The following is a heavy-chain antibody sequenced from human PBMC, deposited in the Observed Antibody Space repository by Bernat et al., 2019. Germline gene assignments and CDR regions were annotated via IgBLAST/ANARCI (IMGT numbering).Heavy chain of an antibody. Sequence: QVQLVESGGGLVKPGGSLRLSCAASGFTFSDFYMSWIRQAPGKGLEWVSDISTSSSYTNYADSVKGRFTISRDNAKNSLYLQMSSLRAEDTAVYYCARGSHWGVVIIDYWGQGTLVTVSS. V-gene: IGHV3-11*06. D-gene: IGHD3-3*01. J-gene: IGHJ4*02. CDR2: ISTSSSYT. CDR3: ARGSHWGVVIIDY. CDR1: GFTFSDFY.